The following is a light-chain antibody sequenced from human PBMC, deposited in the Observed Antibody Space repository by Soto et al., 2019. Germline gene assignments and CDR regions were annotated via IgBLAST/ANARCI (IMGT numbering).Light chain of an antibody. CDR1: SSDIGAFNH. J-gene: IGLJ1*01. Sequence: QSALTQPASVSDSPGQSITISCIGTSSDIGAFNHVSWHQQHPGKAPKLIIYDVINRPSGVSNRFSGSKTGNTASLIISGLQAEDEADYYCSLYTSSSSYVFGSGTKVTVL. CDR2: DVI. V-gene: IGLV2-14*03. CDR3: SLYTSSSSYV.